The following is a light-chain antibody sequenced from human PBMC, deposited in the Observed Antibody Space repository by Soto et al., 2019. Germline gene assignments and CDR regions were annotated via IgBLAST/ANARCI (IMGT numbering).Light chain of an antibody. V-gene: IGLV2-14*01. J-gene: IGLJ1*01. CDR3: SSYTSSSTQV. CDR1: SSDVGGYNY. Sequence: QSVLTQPASVSGSPGQSITISCTGTSSDVGGYNYVSWYQQHPGKAPKLMIYDVSNRPSGVSNRFSGSKSGSTASLTISGLQAEDEADYYCSSYTSSSTQVFGTGTKSPS. CDR2: DVS.